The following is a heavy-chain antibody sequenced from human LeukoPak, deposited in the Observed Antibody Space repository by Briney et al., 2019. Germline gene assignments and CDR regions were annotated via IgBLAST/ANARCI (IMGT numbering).Heavy chain of an antibody. J-gene: IGHJ3*02. D-gene: IGHD4-17*01. CDR3: ARDKRLRDAFDI. CDR2: LSGSGTRT. CDR1: GFTFSSYA. Sequence: PGGSLRLSCAASGFTFSSYAMSWVRQAPGKGLEWVSSLSGSGTRTYYADSVKGRFTISRDNSKNTLYLQLNSLRAEDTAVYYCARDKRLRDAFDIWGQGTMVTVSS. V-gene: IGHV3-23*01.